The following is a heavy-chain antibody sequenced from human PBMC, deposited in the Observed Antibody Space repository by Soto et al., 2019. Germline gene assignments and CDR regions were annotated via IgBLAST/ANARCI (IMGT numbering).Heavy chain of an antibody. D-gene: IGHD1-1*01. V-gene: IGHV3-23*01. Sequence: HPGGSLRLSCAGSGFTSSSFVMSWVRQAPGKGLEWVSGISGSGATTYYADSVKGRFTIYRDNSKNTLYLQVNSLRAEDTAVYYCAKGTYNWNDMFDYWGQGTLVTVS. CDR3: AKGTYNWNDMFDY. CDR1: GFTSSSFV. CDR2: ISGSGATT. J-gene: IGHJ4*02.